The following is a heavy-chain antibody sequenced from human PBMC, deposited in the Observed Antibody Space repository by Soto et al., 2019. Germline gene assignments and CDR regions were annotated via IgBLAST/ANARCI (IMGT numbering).Heavy chain of an antibody. CDR2: IYYSGST. J-gene: IGHJ3*02. CDR1: GGSISSCGYN. CDR3: ARERRGLLVPAAVSSYDFDI. Sequence: QVQLQESGPGLVKPSQTLSLTCTVSGGSISSCGYNWSWLRQHPGKGLEGYGYIYYSGSTYYTPTLKNRVTLTVATSKSGVSLKLSSVTAAESVVYYCARERRGLLVPAAVSSYDFDIWGQGTMVTVSS. V-gene: IGHV4-31*03. D-gene: IGHD2-2*01.